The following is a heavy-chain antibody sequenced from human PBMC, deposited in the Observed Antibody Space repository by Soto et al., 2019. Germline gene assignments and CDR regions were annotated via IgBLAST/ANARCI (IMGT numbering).Heavy chain of an antibody. CDR1: GYSFTSYW. Sequence: EESLKISCKGSGYSFTSYWIGWVRQMPGKGLEWMGIIYTGDSDTRYSPSFQGQVTISADKSISTAYLQWSSLKASDTALYYCARHTWSSESPAAFDYWGQGTLVTVSS. CDR3: ARHTWSSESPAAFDY. V-gene: IGHV5-51*01. D-gene: IGHD6-13*01. CDR2: IYTGDSDT. J-gene: IGHJ4*02.